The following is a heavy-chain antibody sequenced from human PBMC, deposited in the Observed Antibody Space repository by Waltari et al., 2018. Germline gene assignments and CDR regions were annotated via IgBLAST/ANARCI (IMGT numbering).Heavy chain of an antibody. CDR2: IKQDGTEK. CDR3: ARETGVYGSGSYYFDF. Sequence: EVQLVESGGHLVQPGGSLRLSCVASGFTFSTYWMSWVRQAPGKGLELVANIKQDGTEKNYVDSVKGRFTISRDDTKNSLYLQMNTLRAEDTAVYYCARETGVYGSGSYYFDFWGQGTLITVSS. CDR1: GFTFSTYW. D-gene: IGHD3-10*01. J-gene: IGHJ4*02. V-gene: IGHV3-7*04.